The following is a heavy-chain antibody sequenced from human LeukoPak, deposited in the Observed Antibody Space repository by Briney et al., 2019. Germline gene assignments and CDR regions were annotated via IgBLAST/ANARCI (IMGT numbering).Heavy chain of an antibody. Sequence: GGSPRLSCVGSGFTFARHSMNWVRQPPGKGLEWISYISSSSSHIYYSDSVKGRFTISRDNAKNSVYLQMDSLRVEDTAVYYCSQSVLANPWGQGTLVTVSS. V-gene: IGHV3-48*01. CDR2: ISSSSSHI. CDR1: GFTFARHS. CDR3: SQSVLANP. J-gene: IGHJ5*02.